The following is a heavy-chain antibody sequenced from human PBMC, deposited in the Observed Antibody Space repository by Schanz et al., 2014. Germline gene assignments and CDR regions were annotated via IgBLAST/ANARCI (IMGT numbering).Heavy chain of an antibody. CDR1: GASISFYD. J-gene: IGHJ4*02. Sequence: QVQLQESGPGLVKPSETLSLTCTVSGASISFYDWNWIRQSPGKGLEWIGYIYHSGSPIYNPSLQSRVTISIDTSKNHFPLKWASVPAADTAMYFCARQGDVYRLDYWGQGTLVTVTS. V-gene: IGHV4-59*08. CDR2: IYHSGSP. CDR3: ARQGDVYRLDY. D-gene: IGHD1-26*01.